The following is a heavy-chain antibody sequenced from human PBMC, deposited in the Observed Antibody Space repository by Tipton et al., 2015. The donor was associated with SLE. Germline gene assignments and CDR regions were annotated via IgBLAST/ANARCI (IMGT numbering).Heavy chain of an antibody. J-gene: IGHJ6*02. CDR1: GFTFSSYA. Sequence: SLRLSCAASGFTFSSYAMSWVRQAPGKGLEWVSVIYSGGSTYYADSVKGRFTISRDNSKNTLYLQMNSLRAEDAAVYYCAKDRGFRESFYGMDAWGQVTTVTVS. D-gene: IGHD3-10*01. CDR2: IYSGGST. CDR3: AKDRGFRESFYGMDA. V-gene: IGHV3-23*03.